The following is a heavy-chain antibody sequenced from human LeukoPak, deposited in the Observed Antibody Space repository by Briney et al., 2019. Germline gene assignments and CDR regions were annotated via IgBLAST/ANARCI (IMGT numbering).Heavy chain of an antibody. CDR1: GGSISSGGYY. V-gene: IGHV4-31*03. CDR2: IYYSGST. CDR3: ARGYCSSTSCWSSRYYFDY. D-gene: IGHD2-2*01. J-gene: IGHJ4*02. Sequence: SQTLPLTCTVSGGSISSGGYYWSWIRQHPGKGLEWIGYIYYSGSTYYNPSLKSRVTISVDTSKNQFSLKLSSVTAADTAVYYCARGYCSSTSCWSSRYYFDYWGQGTLVTVSS.